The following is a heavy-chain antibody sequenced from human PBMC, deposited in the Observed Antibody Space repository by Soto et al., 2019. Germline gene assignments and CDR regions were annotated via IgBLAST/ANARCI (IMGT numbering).Heavy chain of an antibody. D-gene: IGHD6-19*01. Sequence: SDTLSITCXVYGGSFSGYYWTWILQPPLKWLEWIGGIDHSGSTNYNPCLKSRVTISVDTSKNQFSLKLGSVTAADTAVYYCARVSSSGRRRAEYFQAWGQGSLVTVSS. CDR3: ARVSSSGRRRAEYFQA. CDR1: GGSFSGYY. V-gene: IGHV4-34*01. J-gene: IGHJ1*01. CDR2: IDHSGST.